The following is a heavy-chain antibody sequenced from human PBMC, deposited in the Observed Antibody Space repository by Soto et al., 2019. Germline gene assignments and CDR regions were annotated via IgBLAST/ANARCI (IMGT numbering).Heavy chain of an antibody. V-gene: IGHV5-10-1*01. CDR3: ARQIYDSDTGPNFQYYFDS. Sequence: GESLKISCKGSGYSFASYWITWVRQKPGKGLEWMGRIDPSDSQTYYSPSFRGHVTISVTKSITTVFLQWSSLRASDTAMYYCARQIYDSDTGPNFQYYFDSWGQGTPVTVSS. CDR1: GYSFASYW. CDR2: IDPSDSQT. J-gene: IGHJ4*02. D-gene: IGHD3-22*01.